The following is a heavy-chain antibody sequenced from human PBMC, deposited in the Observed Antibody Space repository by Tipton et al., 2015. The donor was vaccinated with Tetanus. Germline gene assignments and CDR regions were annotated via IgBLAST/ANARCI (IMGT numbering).Heavy chain of an antibody. J-gene: IGHJ6*02. D-gene: IGHD3-10*01. CDR3: ARDRGVRGGYYYCHGMDV. CDR2: ISNSGST. V-gene: IGHV4-31*03. CDR1: GGSISSDGAY. Sequence: TLSLTCTVSGGSISSDGAYWSWIRKHPGEGLEWIGYISNSGSTYYNPSLKSRVTISVDTSQKQISLKVNSVTAADTAVYYCARDRGVRGGYYYCHGMDVWGQGTTVTVSS.